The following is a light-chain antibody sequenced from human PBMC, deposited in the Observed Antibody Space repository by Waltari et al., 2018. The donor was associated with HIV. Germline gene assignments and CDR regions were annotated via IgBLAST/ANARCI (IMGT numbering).Light chain of an antibody. CDR1: SSNIGNNA. CDR2: YDD. V-gene: IGLV1-36*01. CDR3: AAWDDYLNGYV. Sequence: QSVLTQPPSVSEAPRQRVTISCSGSSSNIGNNAVNWYPQVPGKAPKLLIYYDDLLSSGVSDRFSCSKSGTSASLAIRGLQSEDEAEYYCAAWDDYLNGYVFGSGTKVTVL. J-gene: IGLJ1*01.